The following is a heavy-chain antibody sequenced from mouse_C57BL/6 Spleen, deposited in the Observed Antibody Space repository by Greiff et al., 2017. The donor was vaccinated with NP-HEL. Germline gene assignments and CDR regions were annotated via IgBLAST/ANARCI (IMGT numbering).Heavy chain of an antibody. J-gene: IGHJ2*01. D-gene: IGHD4-1*01. Sequence: QVQLQQPGAELVKPGASVKLSCKASGYTFTSYWMQWVKQRPGQGLEWIGEIDPSDSYTNYNQKFKGKATLTVDTSSSTAYVQLSSLTSEDSAVYYCARELGSYWGQGTTLTVSS. V-gene: IGHV1-50*01. CDR3: ARELGSY. CDR1: GYTFTSYW. CDR2: IDPSDSYT.